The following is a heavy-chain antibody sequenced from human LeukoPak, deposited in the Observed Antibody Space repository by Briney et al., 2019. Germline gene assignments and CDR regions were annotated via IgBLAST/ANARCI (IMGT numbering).Heavy chain of an antibody. Sequence: PGGSLRLSCAASGFTFSSYCMNWVRQAPGKGLEWVSFISTSSSYIHYADSVKGRFTISRDNARNSLYLQMNSLRAEDTAVYYCARDPPSGYSSSWDREYYYYYYMDVWGKGTTVTVSS. J-gene: IGHJ6*03. V-gene: IGHV3-21*01. CDR2: ISTSSSYI. CDR3: ARDPPSGYSSSWDREYYYYYYMDV. D-gene: IGHD6-13*01. CDR1: GFTFSSYC.